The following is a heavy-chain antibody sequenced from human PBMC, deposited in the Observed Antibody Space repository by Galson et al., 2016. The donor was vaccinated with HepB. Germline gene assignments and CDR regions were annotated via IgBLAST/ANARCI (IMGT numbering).Heavy chain of an antibody. CDR1: GFTVNNNY. CDR3: AGLDYGMDV. CDR2: IKRDGSEG. D-gene: IGHD1-1*01. J-gene: IGHJ6*02. V-gene: IGHV3-7*01. Sequence: SLRLSCAASGFTVNNNYVRWVRQAPGKGLEWVASIKRDGSEGYYVDSVRGRFTISRDNAKNSLYLQMNSLRDEDTGVYYCAGLDYGMDVWGHGTRVTVSS.